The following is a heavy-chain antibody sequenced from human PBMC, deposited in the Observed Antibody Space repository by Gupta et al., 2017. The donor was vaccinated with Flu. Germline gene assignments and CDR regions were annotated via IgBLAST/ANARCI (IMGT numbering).Heavy chain of an antibody. V-gene: IGHV4-39*01. Sequence: QLQLQESGPELVKPSETLSLTCTVSGGSISSSSYYWGWIRQPPGKGLEWIGSIYYSGSTYYNPSLKSRLTISVDTSKNQFSLKLSSVTAADTAVYYCARVWWFGSIAVAGTEYYFDYWGQGTLVTVSS. D-gene: IGHD6-19*01. CDR2: IYYSGST. J-gene: IGHJ4*02. CDR3: ARVWWFGSIAVAGTEYYFDY. CDR1: GGSISSSSYY.